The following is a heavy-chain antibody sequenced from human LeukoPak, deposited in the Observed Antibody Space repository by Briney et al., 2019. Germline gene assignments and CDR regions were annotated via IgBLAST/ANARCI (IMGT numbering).Heavy chain of an antibody. D-gene: IGHD6-13*01. CDR1: GFTFSSYA. V-gene: IGHV3-23*01. Sequence: PGGSLRLSCAASGFTFSSYARSWVRQAPGKGLEWVSAISGSGGSTYYADSVKGRFTISRDNSKNTLYLQMNSLRAEDTAVYYCAKDLGMAAAGYYIDYWGQGTLVTVSS. CDR3: AKDLGMAAAGYYIDY. CDR2: ISGSGGST. J-gene: IGHJ4*02.